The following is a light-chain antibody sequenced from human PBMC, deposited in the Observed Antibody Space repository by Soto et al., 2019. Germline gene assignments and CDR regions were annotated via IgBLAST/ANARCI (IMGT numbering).Light chain of an antibody. CDR2: GAS. J-gene: IGKJ1*01. V-gene: IGKV3-20*01. CDR3: QQYGHSPWT. Sequence: EIGLTQSPGTLSLSPGERATLSCRASQYVTSFYLAWYQQKPGQAPRLLIYGASSRATGIPDRFSGSGSGTDFTLTISRLEPADLAVYYCQQYGHSPWTFGQGNKVEIK. CDR1: QYVTSFY.